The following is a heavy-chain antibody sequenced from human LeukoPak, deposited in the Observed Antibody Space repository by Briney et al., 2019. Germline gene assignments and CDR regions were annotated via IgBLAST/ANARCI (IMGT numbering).Heavy chain of an antibody. CDR3: ARLYYEILTGHPAFDY. Sequence: PGGSLRLSCAASGFTFSSYAMSWVRQAPGKGLEWVSAISGSGGSTYYADSVKGRFTISRDNSKNTLYLQMNSLRAEDTAVYYCARLYYEILTGHPAFDYWGQGTLVTVSS. J-gene: IGHJ4*02. CDR1: GFTFSSYA. CDR2: ISGSGGST. V-gene: IGHV3-23*01. D-gene: IGHD3-9*01.